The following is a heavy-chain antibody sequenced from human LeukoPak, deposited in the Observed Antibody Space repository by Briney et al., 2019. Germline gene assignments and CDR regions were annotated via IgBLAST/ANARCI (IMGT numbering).Heavy chain of an antibody. D-gene: IGHD3-10*01. CDR2: IYSGGTT. V-gene: IGHV3-66*01. CDR1: GFTVSSNY. J-gene: IGHJ4*02. CDR3: AKGGGIHVSFDY. Sequence: GGSLRLSCAASGFTVSSNYMSWVRQAPVKGLEWVSVIYSGGTTYYADSVKGRFTISRDNSKNTLYLQMNSLIAEDTAVFYCAKGGGIHVSFDYWGQGTLVTVSS.